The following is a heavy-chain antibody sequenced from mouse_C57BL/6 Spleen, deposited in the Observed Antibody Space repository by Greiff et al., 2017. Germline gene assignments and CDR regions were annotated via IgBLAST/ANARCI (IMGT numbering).Heavy chain of an antibody. CDR1: GYTFTDYD. CDR2: IDPETGGT. Sequence: VQLQESGAELVRPGASVTLSCKASGYTFTDYDMHWVKQTPVHGLEWIGAIDPETGGTSYNQKFKGKAILTADKSSSTAYMELRSLTSEDSAVYYCTRWGLAYWGQGTLVTVSA. J-gene: IGHJ3*01. CDR3: TRWGLAY. V-gene: IGHV1-15*01.